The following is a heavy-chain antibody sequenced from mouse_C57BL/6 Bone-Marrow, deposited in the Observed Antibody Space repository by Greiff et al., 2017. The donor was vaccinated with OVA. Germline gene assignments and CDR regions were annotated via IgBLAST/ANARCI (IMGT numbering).Heavy chain of an antibody. J-gene: IGHJ3*01. CDR1: EYEFPSHD. V-gene: IGHV5-2*01. Sequence: EVMLVESGGCLVQPGESLKLSCESNEYEFPSHDLSWVRKTPVKRLELVAAINSDGGSTYYPDTMERRFIISRDNTKKTLYLQMSSLRSEDTALYYCARHRSNYDFAYWGQGTLVTVSA. CDR2: INSDGGST. D-gene: IGHD2-5*01. CDR3: ARHRSNYDFAY.